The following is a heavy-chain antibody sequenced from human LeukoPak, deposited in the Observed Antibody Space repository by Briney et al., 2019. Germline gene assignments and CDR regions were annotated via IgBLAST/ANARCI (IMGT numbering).Heavy chain of an antibody. J-gene: IGHJ6*03. Sequence: ASVKVSCKASGYTFTSHDINWVRQATGQGLEWMGWMNPNSGNTGYAQKFQGRVTMTRNTSISTAYMELSSLRSEDTAVYYCASGREKFGRGYYYYSMDVWGKGTTVTVSS. CDR1: GYTFTSHD. CDR2: MNPNSGNT. CDR3: ASGREKFGRGYYYYSMDV. D-gene: IGHD3-10*01. V-gene: IGHV1-8*01.